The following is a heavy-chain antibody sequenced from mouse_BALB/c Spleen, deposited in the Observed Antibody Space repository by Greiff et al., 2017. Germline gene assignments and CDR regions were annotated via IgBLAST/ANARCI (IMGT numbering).Heavy chain of an antibody. Sequence: EVKVVESGGGLVQPGGSLKLSCAASGFTFSSYGMSWVRQTPDKRLELVATINSNGGSTYYPDSVKGRFTISRDNAKNTLYLQMSSLKSEDTAMYYCARDHYGNSWFAYWGQGTLVTVSA. CDR3: ARDHYGNSWFAY. D-gene: IGHD2-1*01. CDR1: GFTFSSYG. J-gene: IGHJ3*01. V-gene: IGHV5-6-3*01. CDR2: INSNGGST.